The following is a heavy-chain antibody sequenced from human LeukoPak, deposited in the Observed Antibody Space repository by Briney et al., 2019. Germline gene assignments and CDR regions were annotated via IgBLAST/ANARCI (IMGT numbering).Heavy chain of an antibody. V-gene: IGHV4-39*01. Sequence: SETLSLTCTVSGDSINTNGHYWGWIRQSPGKGLEWIGSISYSGTTYYNPSLRSRVTISIDTSKNQFSLKLSSVTAADTAVYYCARHVDGRSWFDPWGQGTLVTVSS. CDR2: ISYSGTT. J-gene: IGHJ5*02. D-gene: IGHD5-12*01. CDR1: GDSINTNGHY. CDR3: ARHVDGRSWFDP.